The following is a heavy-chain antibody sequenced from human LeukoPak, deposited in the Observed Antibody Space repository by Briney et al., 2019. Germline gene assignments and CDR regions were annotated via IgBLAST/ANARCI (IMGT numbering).Heavy chain of an antibody. V-gene: IGHV3-15*01. D-gene: IGHD2-2*01. CDR2: IKSKTDGGTK. CDR3: TTEGSSTSFTPFDY. CDR1: GFLLSNAW. Sequence: PGGSLRLPCAASGFLLSNAWMSWVRQAPGKGLEWVGRIKSKTDGGTKDYAAPVKGRFTISRDDSKNTLYLQMNSLKTEDTAVYYCTTEGSSTSFTPFDYWGQGTLVTVSS. J-gene: IGHJ4*02.